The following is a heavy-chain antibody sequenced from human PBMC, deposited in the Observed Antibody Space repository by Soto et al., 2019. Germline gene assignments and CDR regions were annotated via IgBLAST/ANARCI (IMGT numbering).Heavy chain of an antibody. CDR1: GYTFTSYG. J-gene: IGHJ4*02. D-gene: IGHD4-17*01. CDR3: ARERSTVTTPSFDY. V-gene: IGHV1-18*01. Sequence: ASVKVSCKASGYTFTSYGISWVRQAPGQGLEWMGWISAYNGNTNYAQKLQGRVTMTTDTSTSTAYMELRSLRSDDTAVYYCARERSTVTTPSFDYWGQGTLVTVSS. CDR2: ISAYNGNT.